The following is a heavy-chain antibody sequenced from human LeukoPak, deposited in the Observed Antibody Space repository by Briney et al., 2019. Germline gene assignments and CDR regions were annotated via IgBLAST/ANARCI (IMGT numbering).Heavy chain of an antibody. CDR2: IRSDGSSK. D-gene: IGHD2-2*02. V-gene: IGHV3-30*02. Sequence: GGSLRLSCTASGFTFSRYGMNWVRQAPGKGLEWVTFIRSDGSSKYYTDSVKGRFTISRDNSKNTLYLQMSSLRAEDTAVYFCARDGTPYCGSTSCYSRDAFDIWGQGTMVTVSS. J-gene: IGHJ3*02. CDR1: GFTFSRYG. CDR3: ARDGTPYCGSTSCYSRDAFDI.